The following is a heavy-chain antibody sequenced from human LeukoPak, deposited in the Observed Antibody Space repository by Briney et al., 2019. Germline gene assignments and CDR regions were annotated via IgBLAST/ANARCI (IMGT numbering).Heavy chain of an antibody. V-gene: IGHV3-74*01. CDR3: ARDLTMLGTPGDDFDY. D-gene: IGHD3-3*01. CDR1: GFTFSSYW. CDR2: INENGRTT. Sequence: GGSLRLSCAASGFTFSSYWMHWVRQAPEKGLVWVSRINENGRTTSYADSVKGRFTISRDNAKNTVYLQMTSLRAEDTAIYYCARDLTMLGTPGDDFDYWGQGSLVTVSS. J-gene: IGHJ4*02.